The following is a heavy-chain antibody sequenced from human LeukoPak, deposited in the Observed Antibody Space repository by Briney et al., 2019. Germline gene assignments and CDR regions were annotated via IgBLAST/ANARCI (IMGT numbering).Heavy chain of an antibody. CDR3: AAYCSGGSCYSYNWFDP. Sequence: GTSVKVSCKASGFTFTSSAVQWVRQARGQRLEWIGWIVVGSGNTNYAQKFQERVTITRDMSTSTAYMELSSLRSEDTAVYYCAAYCSGGSCYSYNWFDPWGQGTLVTASS. CDR1: GFTFTSSA. CDR2: IVVGSGNT. J-gene: IGHJ5*02. D-gene: IGHD2-15*01. V-gene: IGHV1-58*01.